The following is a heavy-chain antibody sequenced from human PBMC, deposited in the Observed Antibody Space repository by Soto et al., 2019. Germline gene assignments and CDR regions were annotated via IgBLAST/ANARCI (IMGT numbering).Heavy chain of an antibody. Sequence: HPGGSLRLSCAASGFTFSSYGMHWVRQAPGKGLEWVAVISYDGSNKYYADSVKGRFTISRDNSKNTLYLQMNTLRAEDTAVYYCARGEYSSSSSFLHYFDFWGQGTLVTVSS. V-gene: IGHV3-30*03. CDR2: ISYDGSNK. CDR3: ARGEYSSSSSFLHYFDF. CDR1: GFTFSSYG. D-gene: IGHD6-6*01. J-gene: IGHJ4*02.